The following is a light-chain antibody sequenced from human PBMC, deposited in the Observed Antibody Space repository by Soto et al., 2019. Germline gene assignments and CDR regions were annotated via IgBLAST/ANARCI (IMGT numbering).Light chain of an antibody. CDR3: MQALQSPLYT. Sequence: DIVMTQSPLSLPVTPGEPASISCRSSQSLLHRNGYNYLDWYLQKPGQSPQLLIYLGSNRASGVPDRFGGSGSGTDFTLKISRVEAEDVGVYYCMQALQSPLYTFGQGTKLEIK. CDR1: QSLLHRNGYNY. V-gene: IGKV2-28*01. CDR2: LGS. J-gene: IGKJ2*01.